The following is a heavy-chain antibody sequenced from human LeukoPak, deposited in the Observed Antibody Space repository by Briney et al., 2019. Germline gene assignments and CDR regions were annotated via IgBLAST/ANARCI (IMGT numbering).Heavy chain of an antibody. V-gene: IGHV3-23*01. D-gene: IGHD2-8*02. CDR3: ARLFGGVTTFDY. J-gene: IGHJ4*02. CDR2: ISASGGST. Sequence: GGSLRLSCAASGFTFSSYAMSWVRQAPGKGLEWVSAISASGGSTYYADSVKGRFTISRDNSKNTLYLQMNSLRAEDTAVYYCARLFGGVTTFDYWGQGALVTVSS. CDR1: GFTFSSYA.